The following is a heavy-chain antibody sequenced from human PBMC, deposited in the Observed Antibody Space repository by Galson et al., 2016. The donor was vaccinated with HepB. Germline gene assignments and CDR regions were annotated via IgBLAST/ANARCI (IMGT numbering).Heavy chain of an antibody. Sequence: SLRLSCAASGFTLSLHTFNWVRQTPAKGLEWISYIGSSTRNIYYADSVQGRFTISRDNANNSLFLQLNSLRDADTGVYLCARGGSGNFQYYSDSWGQGALVTVSS. CDR2: IGSSTRNI. V-gene: IGHV3-48*02. CDR1: GFTLSLHT. D-gene: IGHD6-19*01. CDR3: ARGGSGNFQYYSDS. J-gene: IGHJ4*02.